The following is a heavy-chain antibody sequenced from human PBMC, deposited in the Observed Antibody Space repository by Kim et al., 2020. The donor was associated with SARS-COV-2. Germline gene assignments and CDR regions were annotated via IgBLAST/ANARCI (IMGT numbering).Heavy chain of an antibody. CDR3: ARLGSSSWFNDF. CDR2: K. V-gene: IGHV3-7*03. J-gene: IGHJ4*02. D-gene: IGHD6-13*01. Sequence: KYYGDSVKGLFTTSRDNAKNSLYLQMNSLRAEDTAVYYCARLGSSSWFNDFWGQGTLVTVSS.